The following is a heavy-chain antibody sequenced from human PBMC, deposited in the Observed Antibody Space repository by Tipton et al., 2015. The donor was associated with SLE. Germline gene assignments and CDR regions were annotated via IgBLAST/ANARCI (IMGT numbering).Heavy chain of an antibody. V-gene: IGHV4-4*08. Sequence: LRLSCTVSGGSISSYYWSWIRQPPGKGLEWIGYIYTSGSTNYNPSLKSRVTISVDTSKNQFSLKLSSVTAADTAVYYCASLGSEYFQNWGQGTLVSVSS. D-gene: IGHD1-26*01. CDR3: ASLGSEYFQN. CDR2: IYTSGST. CDR1: GGSISSYY. J-gene: IGHJ1*01.